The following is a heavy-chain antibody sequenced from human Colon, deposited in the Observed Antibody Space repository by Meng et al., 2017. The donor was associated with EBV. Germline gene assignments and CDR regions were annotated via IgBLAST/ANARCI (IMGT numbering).Heavy chain of an antibody. CDR3: SRGVDSYKLGNL. CDR1: VGSVSNYH. J-gene: IGHJ2*01. Sequence: LNASETMSVPCLVYVGSVSNYHCSWFCQSPGRGLEWIGEINPSGSIFYKPSLQSRVTISVDTSKNQFSLNLNSVTAADTAVYFCSRGVDSYKLGNLWGRGTLVTVSS. V-gene: IGHV4-34*01. D-gene: IGHD7-27*01. CDR2: INPSGSI.